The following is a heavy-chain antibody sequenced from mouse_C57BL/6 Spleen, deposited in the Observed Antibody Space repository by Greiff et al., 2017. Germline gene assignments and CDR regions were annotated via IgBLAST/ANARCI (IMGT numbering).Heavy chain of an antibody. CDR1: GFTFSDYG. Sequence: DVHLVESGGGLVKPGGSLKLSCAASGFTFSDYGMHWVRQAPEKGLEWVAYISSGSSTIYYADTVKGRFTISRDNAKNTLFLQMTSLRSEDTAMYYCARTYGNYAWFAYWGQGTLVTVSA. V-gene: IGHV5-17*01. D-gene: IGHD2-1*01. CDR3: ARTYGNYAWFAY. J-gene: IGHJ3*01. CDR2: ISSGSSTI.